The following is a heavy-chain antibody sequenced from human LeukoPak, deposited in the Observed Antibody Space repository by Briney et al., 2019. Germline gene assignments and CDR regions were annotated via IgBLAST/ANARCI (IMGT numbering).Heavy chain of an antibody. Sequence: SVKVSCKASGGTFSSYAISWVRQAPGQGLEWMGGIIPIFGTANYAQKFQGRVTITADESTSTAYMELSSLRSEDTAVYYCARGRRPRMVYANRRPVGFDPWGQGTLVTVSS. CDR2: IIPIFGTA. V-gene: IGHV1-69*13. D-gene: IGHD2-8*01. CDR3: ARGRRPRMVYANRRPVGFDP. CDR1: GGTFSSYA. J-gene: IGHJ5*02.